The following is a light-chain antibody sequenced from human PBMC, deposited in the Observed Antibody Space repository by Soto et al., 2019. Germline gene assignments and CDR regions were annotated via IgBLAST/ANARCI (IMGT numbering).Light chain of an antibody. Sequence: SYELTQPPSVSVSPGQTASINCSGDKLGDKYACWYQQKPGQSPVLVIYQDSKRPSGIPERFSGSNSGNTATLTISGTQAMDEADYYCQAWDSSTEGVFGGGTKVTVL. CDR3: QAWDSSTEGV. CDR1: KLGDKY. CDR2: QDS. J-gene: IGLJ2*01. V-gene: IGLV3-1*01.